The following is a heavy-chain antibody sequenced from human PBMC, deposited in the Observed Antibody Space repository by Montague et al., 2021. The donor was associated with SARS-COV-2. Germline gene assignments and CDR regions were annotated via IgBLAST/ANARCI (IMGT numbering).Heavy chain of an antibody. V-gene: IGHV3-23*01. J-gene: IGHJ1*01. CDR3: AKEAEWELLEGYFQH. D-gene: IGHD1-26*01. CDR1: GFPFSSYA. CDR2: ISGSGGST. Sequence: SRRLSCAASGFPFSSYAMSLFRQAPVKGLEWVSAISGSGGSTYYSDSVKVRFTISRDNSKNTLYLQMNSLRAEDTAVYYCAKEAEWELLEGYFQHWGQGTLVTVSS.